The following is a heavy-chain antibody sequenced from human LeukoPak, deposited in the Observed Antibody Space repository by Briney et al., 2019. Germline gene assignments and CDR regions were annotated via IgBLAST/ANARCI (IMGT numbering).Heavy chain of an antibody. V-gene: IGHV3-74*01. CDR3: PRDTYSIAE. Sequence: PGGSLGLSCAASGFTFSNYWMHWVRQAPGKGLVWVSLIHSDGGTTNYADSVKGRFTISRDNAKNTLYLQMNSLRVEDTAVYYCPRDTYSIAEWGQGTLVAVSS. D-gene: IGHD1-26*01. CDR1: GFTFSNYW. CDR2: IHSDGGTT. J-gene: IGHJ4*02.